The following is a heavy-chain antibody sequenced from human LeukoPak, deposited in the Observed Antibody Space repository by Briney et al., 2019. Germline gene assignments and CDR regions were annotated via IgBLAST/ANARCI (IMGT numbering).Heavy chain of an antibody. D-gene: IGHD3-22*01. V-gene: IGHV1-18*01. Sequence: ASVKVSCKASGYTFTSYGISWVRQAPGQGLEWMGWISAYNGNTNYAQKLQGRVTMTTDTSTSTAYMELRSLRSDDTAVYYCASRAPYYDSSGPKGTGAFDIWGQGTMVTVSS. CDR1: GYTFTSYG. J-gene: IGHJ3*02. CDR3: ASRAPYYDSSGPKGTGAFDI. CDR2: ISAYNGNT.